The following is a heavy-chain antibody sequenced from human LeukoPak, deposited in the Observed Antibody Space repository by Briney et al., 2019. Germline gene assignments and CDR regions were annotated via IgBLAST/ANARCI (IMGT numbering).Heavy chain of an antibody. J-gene: IGHJ4*02. CDR2: IYYSGST. CDR1: GGSISSGGYY. Sequence: SETLSLTCTVPGGSISSGGYYWSWIRQHPGKGLEWIGYIYYSGSTYYNPSLKSRVTISVDTSKNQFSLKLSSVTAADTAVYYCARHATQHYYDSSGYSDYWGQGTLVTVSS. D-gene: IGHD3-22*01. V-gene: IGHV4-39*01. CDR3: ARHATQHYYDSSGYSDY.